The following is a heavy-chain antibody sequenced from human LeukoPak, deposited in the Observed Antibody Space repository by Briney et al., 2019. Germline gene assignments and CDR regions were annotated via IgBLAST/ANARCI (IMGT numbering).Heavy chain of an antibody. CDR1: GYSFIGCY. J-gene: IGHJ4*02. D-gene: IGHD5-12*01. V-gene: IGHV1-2*02. CDR3: ARAWLRLNPYFDY. CDR2: INPNSGGT. Sequence: ASVKVSCKASGYSFIGCYIHWVRQAPGQGLEWMGWINPNSGGTNYAQKFQGRVTMTRDTSISTSYMELSRLRSDDTAVYYCARAWLRLNPYFDYWGQGTLVTVSS.